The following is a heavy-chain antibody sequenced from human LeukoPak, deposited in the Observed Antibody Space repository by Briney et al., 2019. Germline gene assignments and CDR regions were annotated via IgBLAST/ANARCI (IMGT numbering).Heavy chain of an antibody. Sequence: GGSPRLSCAASGFTVSSNYMSWVRQAPGKGLEWVSVIYSGGSTYYADSVKGRFTISRDNSKNTLYLQMNSLRAEDTAVYYCARLFGVWFGELFPYYFDYWGQGTLVTVSS. D-gene: IGHD3-10*01. V-gene: IGHV3-53*01. J-gene: IGHJ4*02. CDR3: ARLFGVWFGELFPYYFDY. CDR2: IYSGGST. CDR1: GFTVSSNY.